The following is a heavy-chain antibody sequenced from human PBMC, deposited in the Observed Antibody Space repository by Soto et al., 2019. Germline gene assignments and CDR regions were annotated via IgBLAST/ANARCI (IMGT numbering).Heavy chain of an antibody. CDR2: ISYDGSNK. V-gene: IGHV3-30-3*01. J-gene: IGHJ5*02. Sequence: QVQLVESGGGVVQPGRSLRLSCAASGFTFSSYAMHWVRQAPGKGLEWVAVISYDGSNKYYADSVKGRFTISRDNSKNMLYMQMNSLRAENTAVDYCAREFAYDFWSGYYLDPWGQGTLVTVSS. D-gene: IGHD3-3*01. CDR3: AREFAYDFWSGYYLDP. CDR1: GFTFSSYA.